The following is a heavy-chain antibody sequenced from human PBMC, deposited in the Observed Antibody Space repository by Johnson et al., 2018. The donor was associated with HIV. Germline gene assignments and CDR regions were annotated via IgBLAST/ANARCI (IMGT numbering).Heavy chain of an antibody. CDR2: IYSGDST. D-gene: IGHD3-10*01. CDR1: GFTVSSNY. Sequence: VLLVESGGGLVQPGGSLRLSCAASGFTVSSNYMSWVRQAPGKGLEWVSLIYSGDSTYYADSVKGRFTISRDNSKNTLCLQMNSLRAEDTAVYYCARDRSLWFRELWPRDAFDMWGQGTKITVSS. V-gene: IGHV3-66*01. J-gene: IGHJ3*02. CDR3: ARDRSLWFRELWPRDAFDM.